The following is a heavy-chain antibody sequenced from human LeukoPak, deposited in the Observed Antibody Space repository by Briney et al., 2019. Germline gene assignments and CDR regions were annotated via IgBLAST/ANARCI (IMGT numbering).Heavy chain of an antibody. J-gene: IGHJ6*03. CDR1: GGSFSGYY. CDR3: ARGRDSSSSLGYYYYYMDV. Sequence: PSETLSLTCAVYGGSFSGYYWSWIRQPPGKGLEWIGEINHSGSTNYNPSLKSRVTISVDTSKNQFSLKLSSVTAADTAVYYCARGRDSSSSLGYYYYYMDVWGKGTTVTVSS. CDR2: INHSGST. V-gene: IGHV4-34*01. D-gene: IGHD6-6*01.